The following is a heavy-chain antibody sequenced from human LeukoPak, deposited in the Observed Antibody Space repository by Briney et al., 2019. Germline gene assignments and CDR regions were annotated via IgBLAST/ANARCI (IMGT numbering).Heavy chain of an antibody. D-gene: IGHD6-13*01. V-gene: IGHV4-38-2*02. CDR1: GYSIRSGYY. CDR3: ARVIDVAAAGYFDS. Sequence: SETLSLTCTVSGYSIRSGYYWGWIRQSPGKGLEWIGSIYHSGNTYYNPSLKSPVTISVDTSKNQFSLKLSSVTAADTALYYCARVIDVAAAGYFDSWGQGTQVTVSS. CDR2: IYHSGNT. J-gene: IGHJ4*02.